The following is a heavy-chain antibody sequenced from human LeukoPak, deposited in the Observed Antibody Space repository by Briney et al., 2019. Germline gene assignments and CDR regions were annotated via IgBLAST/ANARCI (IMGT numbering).Heavy chain of an antibody. CDR2: IVVGSGNT. CDR1: GFTFTSSA. D-gene: IGHD6-13*01. CDR3: AAFGSSWYAFDY. V-gene: IGHV1-58*01. Sequence: GTSVKVSCKASGFTFTSSAVQWVRQARGQRLEWIGWIVVGSGNTNYAHNFQERVTITRDMSTSTAYMELSSPTSEDTAVYYCAAFGSSWYAFDYWGQGTLVTVSS. J-gene: IGHJ4*02.